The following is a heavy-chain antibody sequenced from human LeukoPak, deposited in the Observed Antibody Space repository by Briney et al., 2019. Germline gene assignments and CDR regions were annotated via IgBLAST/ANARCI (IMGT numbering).Heavy chain of an antibody. CDR2: LNQDASRR. J-gene: IGHJ3*02. CDR1: GFTFRDYW. Sequence: GGSLRLSCVASGFTFRDYWMSWIRQAPGKGPEWVAHLNQDASRRYYVGSVQGRFTISRDNAKNSLYLQTNSLRAEDTAVYYCARDLLSYDSSGSDAFDIWGQGTMVTVSS. D-gene: IGHD3-22*01. CDR3: ARDLLSYDSSGSDAFDI. V-gene: IGHV3-7*01.